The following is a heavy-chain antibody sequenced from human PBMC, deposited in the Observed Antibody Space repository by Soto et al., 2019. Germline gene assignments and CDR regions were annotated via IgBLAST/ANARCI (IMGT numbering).Heavy chain of an antibody. J-gene: IGHJ6*02. V-gene: IGHV3-15*07. CDR3: TTDSLYYYYYGMDV. CDR2: IKSKTDGGTT. Sequence: GGSLRLSCAASGFTFSNAWMNWVRQAPGKGLEWVGRIKSKTDGGTTDYAAPVKGRFTISRDDSKNTLYLQMNSLKTEDTAVYYCTTDSLYYYYYGMDVWGQGTTVTVSS. CDR1: GFTFSNAW.